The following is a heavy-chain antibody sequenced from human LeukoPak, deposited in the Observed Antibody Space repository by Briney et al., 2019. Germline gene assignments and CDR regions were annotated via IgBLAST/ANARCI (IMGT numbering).Heavy chain of an antibody. Sequence: ASVKLSCNASGYTFTSYYMHWVRQPPGQGLEWMGMINPSGGSTNYTQTFQGRVTINRDTSTSTVYMELSSLRSEDTAVYYCARGSSIWYFYFEYWGQGTRVTVSS. D-gene: IGHD6-13*01. CDR2: INPSGGST. CDR1: GYTFTSYY. J-gene: IGHJ4*02. V-gene: IGHV1-46*01. CDR3: ARGSSIWYFYFEY.